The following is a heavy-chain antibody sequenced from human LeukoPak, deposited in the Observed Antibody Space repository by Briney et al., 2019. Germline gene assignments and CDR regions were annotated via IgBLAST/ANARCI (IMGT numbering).Heavy chain of an antibody. Sequence: PGRSLRLSCAASGFTFDDYAMHWVRQAPGKGLEWVSGISWNSGSIGYADSVKGRFTISRDNAKNSLYLQMNSLRAEDTAVYYCARGDYYDSSGYYSNPAEYFQHWGQGTLVTVSS. CDR2: ISWNSGSI. V-gene: IGHV3-9*01. CDR1: GFTFDDYA. CDR3: ARGDYYDSSGYYSNPAEYFQH. J-gene: IGHJ1*01. D-gene: IGHD3-22*01.